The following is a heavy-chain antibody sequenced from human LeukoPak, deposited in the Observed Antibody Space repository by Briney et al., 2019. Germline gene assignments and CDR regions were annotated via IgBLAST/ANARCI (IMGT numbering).Heavy chain of an antibody. J-gene: IGHJ4*02. D-gene: IGHD2-15*01. CDR3: AKRYCSGGSCHGDY. Sequence: PGGTLSLSCAASGFTFSSYGMSWVPQAPGQGLEWVSAISGSGGSTYSADSVQGRFTISSDNSKNTLYLQMNSLRAEDTAVYYCAKRYCSGGSCHGDYWGQGTLVTVSS. V-gene: IGHV3-23*01. CDR1: GFTFSSYG. CDR2: ISGSGGST.